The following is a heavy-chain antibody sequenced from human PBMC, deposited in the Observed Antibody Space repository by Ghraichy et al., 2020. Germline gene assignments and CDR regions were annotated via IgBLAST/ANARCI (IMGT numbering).Heavy chain of an antibody. CDR2: INHSGGT. CDR3: ARGQSWVPTRFDT. D-gene: IGHD5-12*01. Sequence: SQTLSLTCGVLNGSLTAYYWSWIRQPPGKGLEWIGEINHSGGTNYHPSFTNRVTIAVDTSKNQFYMRLTSATAADAAVYYCARGQSWVPTRFDTWGQGIQVTVSS. V-gene: IGHV4-34*01. CDR1: NGSLTAYY. J-gene: IGHJ5*02.